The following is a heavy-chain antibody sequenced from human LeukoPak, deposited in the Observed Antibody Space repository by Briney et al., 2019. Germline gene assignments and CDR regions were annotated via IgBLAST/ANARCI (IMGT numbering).Heavy chain of an antibody. J-gene: IGHJ4*02. CDR1: GYTFTGYY. Sequence: ASVKVSCKASGYTFTGYYMHWVRQAPGQGLEWMGWINPNSGGTNYAQKFQGRVTMTRDTSISTAYMELSRLRSDDTAVYYCARAWIKWELLPRDYWGQGTLVTVSS. CDR3: ARAWIKWELLPRDY. CDR2: INPNSGGT. V-gene: IGHV1-2*02. D-gene: IGHD1-26*01.